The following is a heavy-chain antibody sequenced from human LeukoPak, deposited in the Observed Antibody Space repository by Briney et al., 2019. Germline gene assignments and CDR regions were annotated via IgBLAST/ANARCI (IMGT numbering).Heavy chain of an antibody. D-gene: IGHD3-22*01. V-gene: IGHV3-30*18. J-gene: IGHJ3*02. Sequence: GGSLRLSCAASGFTFRSYGMHWVRQAPGKGLEWVAVISYDGSNKYYADSVKGRFTISRDNSKNTLYLQMNSLRAEDTAVYYCAKDGLGYYYDSSGRDAFDIWGQGTMVTVSS. CDR3: AKDGLGYYYDSSGRDAFDI. CDR2: ISYDGSNK. CDR1: GFTFRSYG.